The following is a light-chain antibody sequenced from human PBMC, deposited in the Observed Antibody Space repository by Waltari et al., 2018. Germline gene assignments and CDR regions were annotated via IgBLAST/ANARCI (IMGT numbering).Light chain of an antibody. CDR2: GTS. V-gene: IGLV1-40*01. Sequence: QSVLTQPPSVSGAPGQRVTISCTGRSSNIGAGYDVHWYQQLPGTAPKLLIYGTSKRPSGVPDRFSGSESGTSASLAITGLQAEDEADYYCQSYDSSLSGSVFGGGTKLTVL. J-gene: IGLJ2*01. CDR3: QSYDSSLSGSV. CDR1: SSNIGAGYD.